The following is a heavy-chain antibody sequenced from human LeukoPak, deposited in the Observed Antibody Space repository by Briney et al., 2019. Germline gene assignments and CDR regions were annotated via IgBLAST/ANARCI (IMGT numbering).Heavy chain of an antibody. Sequence: SETLSLTCAVSGGSITGSNWWTWVRQPPGKGLEWIGEIYHSGSTNYNPSLKSRVTISVDKSNNQFSLKLNSMTAADTAVYYCARNAGNSDVDYWGQGILVTVSS. D-gene: IGHD4-23*01. CDR1: GGSITGSNW. CDR3: ARNAGNSDVDY. J-gene: IGHJ4*02. V-gene: IGHV4-4*02. CDR2: IYHSGST.